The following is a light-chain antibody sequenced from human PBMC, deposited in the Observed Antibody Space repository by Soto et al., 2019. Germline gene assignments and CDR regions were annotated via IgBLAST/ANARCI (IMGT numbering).Light chain of an antibody. CDR2: DVS. J-gene: IGLJ2*01. V-gene: IGLV2-14*01. CDR1: SSDVGGYNY. CDR3: SSFTRSSTLVV. Sequence: QSALTQPASVSGSPGQSITISCTGTSSDVGGYNYVSWYQQHPGKAPKLMIYDVSNRPSGVSNRFSGSKSGNTASLTISGLQAEDGADYCCSSFTRSSTLVVFGRGIPVTVL.